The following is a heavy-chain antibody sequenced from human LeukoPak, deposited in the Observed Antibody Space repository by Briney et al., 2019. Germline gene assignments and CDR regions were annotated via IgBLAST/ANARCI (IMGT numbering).Heavy chain of an antibody. V-gene: IGHV6-1*01. J-gene: IGHJ4*02. Sequence: SQTLSLTCAISGDSVSSNSATWNWIRQSPSRGLEGLGSTYYRSKWYNDYAVSVKSRITINPDTSKNQFSLQLNSVTPEDTAVYYCARDSSFSRDGYNWDYFDYWGQGTLVTVSS. CDR2: TYYRSKWYN. D-gene: IGHD5-24*01. CDR1: GDSVSSNSAT. CDR3: ARDSSFSRDGYNWDYFDY.